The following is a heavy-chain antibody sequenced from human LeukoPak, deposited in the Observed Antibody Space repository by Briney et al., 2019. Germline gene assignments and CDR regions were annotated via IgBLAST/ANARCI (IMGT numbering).Heavy chain of an antibody. J-gene: IGHJ4*02. D-gene: IGHD5-18*01. CDR2: ISNDGSST. V-gene: IGHV3-74*03. CDR3: AADIQLWSTAVDY. Sequence: GGSLRLSCAASGSTFSSYWMHWVRQAPGKGLVWVSRISNDGSSTKYADSVKGRFTVSRDNAKNTLYLQMNSLRAEDTAVYYCAADIQLWSTAVDYWGQGTLVTVSS. CDR1: GSTFSSYW.